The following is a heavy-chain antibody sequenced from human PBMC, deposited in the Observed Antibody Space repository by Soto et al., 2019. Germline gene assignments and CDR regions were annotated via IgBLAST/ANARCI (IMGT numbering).Heavy chain of an antibody. J-gene: IGHJ6*02. CDR3: ARDIAAAGTSYYYYGMDV. D-gene: IGHD6-13*01. Sequence: QVQLVESGGGVVQPGRSLRLSCAASGFTFSSYGMHWVRQAPGKGLEWVAVIWYDGSNKYYADSVKGRFTISRDNSKNTLYLQMNSLRAEDTAVYYCARDIAAAGTSYYYYGMDVWGQGTTVTFSS. CDR2: IWYDGSNK. V-gene: IGHV3-33*01. CDR1: GFTFSSYG.